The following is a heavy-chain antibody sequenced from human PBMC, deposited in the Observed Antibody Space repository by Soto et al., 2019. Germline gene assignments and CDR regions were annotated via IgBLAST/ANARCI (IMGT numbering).Heavy chain of an antibody. D-gene: IGHD3-10*01. CDR3: TRDLSPLTSGRAGRDWFVP. V-gene: IGHV1-2*02. J-gene: IGHJ5*02. Sequence: QVQLVQSGAEVKKPGASVKVSCQAAGYTFTDYCIHWVRQAPGHGLEWMGWINPNGGATNYAQKFRCRVSMTSDTSINPAYRELSGLKSDDTATYFCTRDLSPLTSGRAGRDWFVPWGQGTLVSVSS. CDR1: GYTFTDYC. CDR2: INPNGGAT.